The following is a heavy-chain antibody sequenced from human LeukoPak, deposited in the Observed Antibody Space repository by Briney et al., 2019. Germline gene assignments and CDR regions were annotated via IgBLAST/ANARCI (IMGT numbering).Heavy chain of an antibody. CDR3: ARRKALREGHGSGSYYSPYYFDY. J-gene: IGHJ4*02. CDR1: GYTFTGYY. Sequence: ASVKVSCTASGYTFTGYYMHWVRQAPGQGLEWMGWINPNSGGTNYAQKFQGRVTMTRDTSISTAYMELSRLRSDDTAVYYCARRKALREGHGSGSYYSPYYFDYWGQGTLVTVSS. V-gene: IGHV1-2*02. D-gene: IGHD3-10*01. CDR2: INPNSGGT.